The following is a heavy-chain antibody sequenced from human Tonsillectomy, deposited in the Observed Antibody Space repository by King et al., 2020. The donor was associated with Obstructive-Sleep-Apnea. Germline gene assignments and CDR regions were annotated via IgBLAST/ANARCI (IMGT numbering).Heavy chain of an antibody. V-gene: IGHV3-48*04. CDR1: GFTFSNYS. CDR2: ISSSTTTI. CDR3: AKIRGSSPG. J-gene: IGHJ4*02. Sequence: VQLVESGGGLVQPGGSLILSCAASGFTFSNYSMNWVRQAPGKGLEWLSYISSSTTTIYYADSVKGRFTISRDNAKNSLYLQMNSLRAEDTAVYYCAKIRGSSPGWGLGTLVTVSS. D-gene: IGHD6-13*01.